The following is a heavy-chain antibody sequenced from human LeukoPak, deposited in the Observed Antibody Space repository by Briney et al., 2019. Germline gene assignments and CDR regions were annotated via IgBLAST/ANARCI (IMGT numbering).Heavy chain of an antibody. CDR1: GFSFSDFW. CDR3: ASDRGLGSGSLDN. J-gene: IGHJ4*02. CDR2: IRGDGYDT. Sequence: LSGGSLRLSCAASGFSFSDFWMHWVRQTPGKGLVWVSRIRGDGYDTNYADSVEGRFTISRDNARHTLYLQMNSLRADDTAVYYCASDRGLGSGSLDNWGQGTLVTVSS. V-gene: IGHV3-74*01. D-gene: IGHD3-10*01.